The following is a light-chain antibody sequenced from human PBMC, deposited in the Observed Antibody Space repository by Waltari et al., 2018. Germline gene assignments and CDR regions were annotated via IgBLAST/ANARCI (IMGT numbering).Light chain of an antibody. V-gene: IGKV3D-20*01. CDR2: DAS. Sequence: EIVLTQSPATLSLSPGDSATLSCRASQTVSSNYLAWYQQKPGLAPRRLISDASIRATGTPDRFSGSGSGTDFTLTISRLQPEEFAVYFCQQYGSSPLTFGGGTKVEMK. CDR1: QTVSSNY. CDR3: QQYGSSPLT. J-gene: IGKJ4*01.